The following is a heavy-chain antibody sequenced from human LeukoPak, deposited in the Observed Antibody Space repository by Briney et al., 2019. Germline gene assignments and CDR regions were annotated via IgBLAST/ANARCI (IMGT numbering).Heavy chain of an antibody. CDR1: GFTFSSYG. CDR2: ISAYNGKT. V-gene: IGHV1-18*01. D-gene: IGHD1-26*01. Sequence: ASVKVSCKASGFTFSSYGISWVRQAPGQGLEWMGWISAYNGKTNYAQKFQGRVTMTTDTSTSTAYMDLRSLRSDDTAVYYCARGGALTSFDSCGQGTLITVSS. J-gene: IGHJ4*02. CDR3: ARGGALTSFDS.